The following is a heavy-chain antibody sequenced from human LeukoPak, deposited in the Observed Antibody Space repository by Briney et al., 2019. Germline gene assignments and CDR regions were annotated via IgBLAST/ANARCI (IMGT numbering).Heavy chain of an antibody. D-gene: IGHD4-23*01. CDR3: AREPRIWNDYGSKNWFDP. V-gene: IGHV1-18*01. J-gene: IGHJ5*02. Sequence: ASVKVSCKASGYTFTSYGISWVRQAPGQGLEWMGWISAYNGNTNYAQKLQGRVTMTTDTSTSTAYMELRSLRSDDTAMYYCAREPRIWNDYGSKNWFDPWGQGTLVTVSS. CDR2: ISAYNGNT. CDR1: GYTFTSYG.